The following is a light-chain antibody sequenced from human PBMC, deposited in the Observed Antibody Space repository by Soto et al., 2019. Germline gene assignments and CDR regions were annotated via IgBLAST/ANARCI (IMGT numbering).Light chain of an antibody. J-gene: IGKJ1*01. CDR2: GAS. Sequence: EIVLTQSPGTLSLSPGDRATLSCRASQSVSSSSLAWYQQKPGQAPRLLIIGASSRATGIPDRCSGSGSGTDFTLTISRLEPEDFAVYYCQQYGSPSWTFGQGTKVDIK. CDR1: QSVSSSS. CDR3: QQYGSPSWT. V-gene: IGKV3-20*01.